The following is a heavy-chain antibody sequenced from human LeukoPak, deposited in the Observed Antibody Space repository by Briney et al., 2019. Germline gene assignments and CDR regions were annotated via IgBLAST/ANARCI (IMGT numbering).Heavy chain of an antibody. CDR2: INHSRST. CDR1: GGSFSGYY. CDR3: ARVRTIFGVTNGWFDP. V-gene: IGHV4-34*01. D-gene: IGHD3-3*01. J-gene: IGHJ5*02. Sequence: PSETLSLTCAVYGGSFSGYYWSWIRQPPGKGLEWIGEINHSRSTNYNPSLKSRVTISVDTSKNQFSLKLSSVTAADTAVYYCARVRTIFGVTNGWFDPWGQGTLVTVSS.